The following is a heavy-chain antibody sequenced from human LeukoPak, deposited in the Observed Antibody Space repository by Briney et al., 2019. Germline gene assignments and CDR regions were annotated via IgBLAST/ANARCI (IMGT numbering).Heavy chain of an antibody. V-gene: IGHV3-30*18. Sequence: PGGSLRLSCVASGFIFSTYGMNWVRQAPGKGLEWVAVISYEGGNKDYSDSVKGRFTISRDNSKSTLYLQLNSLRADDTAVYYCAKDRHRGGYDPDGMDVWGQGTTVTVS. D-gene: IGHD5-24*01. J-gene: IGHJ6*02. CDR1: GFIFSTYG. CDR3: AKDRHRGGYDPDGMDV. CDR2: ISYEGGNK.